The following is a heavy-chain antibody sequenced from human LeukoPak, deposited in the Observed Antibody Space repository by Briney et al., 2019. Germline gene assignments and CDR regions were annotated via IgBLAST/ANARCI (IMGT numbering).Heavy chain of an antibody. CDR2: INPNSGAT. CDR3: ARDGNFDY. CDR1: GYTFTDYY. V-gene: IGHV1-2*02. Sequence: GASVKVSSKSSGYTFTDYYMHWVRQAPGQGLEWMGWINPNSGATNSAQKFQGRVTMTRDTSISTAYMELSRLRSADTAMYYCARDGNFDYWGQGTLVTVSS. D-gene: IGHD1-26*01. J-gene: IGHJ4*02.